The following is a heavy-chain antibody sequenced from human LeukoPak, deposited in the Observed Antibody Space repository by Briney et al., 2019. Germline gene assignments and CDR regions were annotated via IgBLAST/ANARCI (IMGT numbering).Heavy chain of an antibody. Sequence: SETLSLTCTVSGGSISSSSSYWGRVRQPRGKGPEWIASIYYSGLTYDHPSLKSRFSISVDPSKNHFSLKVSSVTAADTAVYYCASGTFDDYGDYDRGDFFDHWGQGTLVTVSS. CDR3: ASGTFDDYGDYDRGDFFDH. J-gene: IGHJ4*02. D-gene: IGHD4-17*01. V-gene: IGHV4-39*02. CDR2: IYYSGLT. CDR1: GGSISSSSSY.